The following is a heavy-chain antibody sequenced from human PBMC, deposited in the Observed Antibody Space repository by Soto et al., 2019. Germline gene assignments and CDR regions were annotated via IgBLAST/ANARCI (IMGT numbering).Heavy chain of an antibody. D-gene: IGHD3-22*01. V-gene: IGHV4-31*03. J-gene: IGHJ3*02. CDR2: IYYSGST. CDR3: ASNYYDSSGYYSNDAFDI. CDR1: GGSISSGGYY. Sequence: PSETLSLTCTVSGGSISSGGYYWIWIRQHPGKGLEWIGYIYYSGSTYYNPSLKSRVTISVDTSKNQFSLKLSSVTAADTAVDYCASNYYDSSGYYSNDAFDIWRQGTMVTVSS.